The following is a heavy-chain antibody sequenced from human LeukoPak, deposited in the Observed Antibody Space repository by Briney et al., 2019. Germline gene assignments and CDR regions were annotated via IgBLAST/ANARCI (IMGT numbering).Heavy chain of an antibody. CDR2: INHSGST. J-gene: IGHJ6*03. CDR3: ARVSRGSSWPTYYYYYMDV. V-gene: IGHV4-34*01. CDR1: GGSFSGYY. D-gene: IGHD6-13*01. Sequence: TSETLSLTCAVYGGSFSGYYWSWIRQPPGKGLEWIGEINHSGSTNYNPSLKSRVTISVDTSKNQFSLKLSSVTAADTAVYYCARVSRGSSWPTYYYYYMDVWGKGTTVTVSS.